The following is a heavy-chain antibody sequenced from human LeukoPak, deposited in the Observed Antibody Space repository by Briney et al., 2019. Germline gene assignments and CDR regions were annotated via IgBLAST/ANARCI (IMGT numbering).Heavy chain of an antibody. D-gene: IGHD6-19*01. Sequence: TGRSLRLSCAASGSSFTTYGVHWVRQAPGKGLEWVAVTSYDGSNRYYADSVKGRFTISRDNSKTTLYLQMNSLRAEDTAVYYCAKDCGSGWPKGAFDIWGQGTMVTVSS. CDR1: GSSFTTYG. V-gene: IGHV3-30*18. CDR3: AKDCGSGWPKGAFDI. CDR2: TSYDGSNR. J-gene: IGHJ3*02.